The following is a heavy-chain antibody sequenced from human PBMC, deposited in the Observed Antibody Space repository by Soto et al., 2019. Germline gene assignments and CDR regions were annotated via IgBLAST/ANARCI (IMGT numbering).Heavy chain of an antibody. V-gene: IGHV4-30-2*01. Sequence: SETLSLTCAVSGGSISSGGYSWSWIRQPPGKGLEWIGYIYHSGSTYYNPSLKSRVTISVDRSKNQFSLKLSSVTAADTAVYYCARGTPTTDYYGSGSYYNVGAFDIWGQGTMVTVSS. J-gene: IGHJ3*02. CDR3: ARGTPTTDYYGSGSYYNVGAFDI. D-gene: IGHD3-10*01. CDR2: IYHSGST. CDR1: GGSISSGGYS.